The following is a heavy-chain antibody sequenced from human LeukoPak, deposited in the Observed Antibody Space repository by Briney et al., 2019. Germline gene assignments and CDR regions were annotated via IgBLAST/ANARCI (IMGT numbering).Heavy chain of an antibody. CDR2: IYSGGST. Sequence: GGSLRLSCAASGFTVSSNYMSWVRQAPGKGLERVPVIYSGGSTYYADSVKGRFTISRDNSKNTLYLQMNSLRAEDTAVYYCARSSGQWLVPSFDYWGQGTLVTVSS. CDR3: ARSSGQWLVPSFDY. D-gene: IGHD6-19*01. V-gene: IGHV3-53*01. J-gene: IGHJ4*02. CDR1: GFTVSSNY.